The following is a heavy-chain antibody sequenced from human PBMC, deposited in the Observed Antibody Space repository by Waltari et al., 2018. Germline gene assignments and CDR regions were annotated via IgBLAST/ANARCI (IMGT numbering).Heavy chain of an antibody. CDR1: GFTFRAHE. Sequence: EVLLVASGGGLVQPGGSLRLSCTAFGFTFRAHEMNWVRQAPGKGLEWVSYISSSGNTIYYADSVKARFTTARDNAKNSLYLQMNSLRVDDTAVYYCARRPYYYHGMDVWGQGTTVTVSS. V-gene: IGHV3-48*03. CDR3: ARRPYYYHGMDV. CDR2: ISSSGNTI. J-gene: IGHJ6*02.